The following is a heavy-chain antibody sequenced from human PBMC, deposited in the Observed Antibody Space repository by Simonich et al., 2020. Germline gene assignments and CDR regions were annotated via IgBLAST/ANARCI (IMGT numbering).Heavy chain of an antibody. CDR1: GYTFTSYD. J-gene: IGHJ5*02. CDR3: ARSRYCTNGVCYNWFDP. CDR2: LHPNSGNT. D-gene: IGHD2-8*01. V-gene: IGHV1-8*03. Sequence: QVQLVQSGAEVKKPGASVKVSCKASGYTFTSYDINCVRQATGQGLEWMGWLHPNSGNTGDAQKYQGRVTITRNTSITTAYMELSSLRTEDTAVSYCARSRYCTNGVCYNWFDPWGQGTLVTVSS.